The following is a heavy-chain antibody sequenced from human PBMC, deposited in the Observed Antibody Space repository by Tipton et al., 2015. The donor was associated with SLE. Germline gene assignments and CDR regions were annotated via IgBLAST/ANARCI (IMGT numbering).Heavy chain of an antibody. V-gene: IGHV4-61*09. D-gene: IGHD2-2*01. CDR3: ACLYSSTFQRDY. CDR2: IHTSGST. J-gene: IGHJ4*02. CDR1: GGSISSDRYY. Sequence: LRLSCTVSGGSISSDRYYWSWTRQPAGKGLEWIGHIHTSGSTKYNPSLGCRVTLSADSTKNRFSLKLTSVTAADTAVYFCACLYSSTFQRDYWGQGTLVTVSS.